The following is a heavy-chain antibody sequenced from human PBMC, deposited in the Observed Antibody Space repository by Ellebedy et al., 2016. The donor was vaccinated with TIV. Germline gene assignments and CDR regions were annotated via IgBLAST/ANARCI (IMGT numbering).Heavy chain of an antibody. CDR3: AKAFYDFWSGTGEYYFDY. V-gene: IGHV3-23*01. CDR1: GFTFSSYA. Sequence: GGSLRLSXAASGFTFSSYAVSWVRQAPGKGLEWVSAISGSGGSTYYADSVKGRFTISRDNSKNTLYLQMNSLRAEDTAVYYCAKAFYDFWSGTGEYYFDYWGQGTLVTVSS. CDR2: ISGSGGST. J-gene: IGHJ4*02. D-gene: IGHD3-3*01.